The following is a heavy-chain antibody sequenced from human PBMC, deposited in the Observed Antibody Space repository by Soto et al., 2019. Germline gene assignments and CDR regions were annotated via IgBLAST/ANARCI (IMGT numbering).Heavy chain of an antibody. CDR3: AILYYDSTGYYDPDAFDI. Sequence: EVQLVQSGAEVKTPGESLRISCKTSGYTFTSYWISWVRQMPGKGLDWMGRIDPTDSYTNYSPSFQGHVTISADKSISTAYLQWSSLKASDTAMYYCAILYYDSTGYYDPDAFDIWGQGTMVTVSS. CDR1: GYTFTSYW. V-gene: IGHV5-10-1*03. D-gene: IGHD3-22*01. CDR2: IDPTDSYT. J-gene: IGHJ3*02.